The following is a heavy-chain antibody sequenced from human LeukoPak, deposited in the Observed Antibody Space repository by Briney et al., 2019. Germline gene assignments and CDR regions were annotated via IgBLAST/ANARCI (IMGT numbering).Heavy chain of an antibody. V-gene: IGHV3-23*01. D-gene: IGHD3-10*01. CDR1: GFTFSSYD. CDR3: ARDTKSRGLAPDYFDY. J-gene: IGHJ4*02. CDR2: IGGSGSNT. Sequence: SGGSLRLSCGASGFTFSSYDMIWVRQAPGKGLEWVSGIGGSGSNTYYADSVKGRFTISRDNAKSSMYLQMNSLRAEDTAVYYCARDTKSRGLAPDYFDYWGQGTLVTVSS.